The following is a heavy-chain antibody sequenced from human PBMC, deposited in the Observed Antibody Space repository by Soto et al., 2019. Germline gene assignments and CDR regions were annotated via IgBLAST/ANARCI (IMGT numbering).Heavy chain of an antibody. V-gene: IGHV3-30*18. CDR2: ISYDGSNK. CDR3: AKDSANQVVPAAKRLGYFDY. D-gene: IGHD2-2*01. J-gene: IGHJ4*02. Sequence: GGSLRLSCAASGFTFSSYGMHWVRQAPGKGLEWVAVISYDGSNKYYADSVKGRFTISRDNSKNTLYLQMNSLRAEDTAVYYCAKDSANQVVPAAKRLGYFDYWGQGTLVTVSS. CDR1: GFTFSSYG.